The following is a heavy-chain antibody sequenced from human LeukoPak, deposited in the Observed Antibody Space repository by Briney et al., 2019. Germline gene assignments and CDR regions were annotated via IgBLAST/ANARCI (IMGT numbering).Heavy chain of an antibody. CDR3: ARGSHCSGGSCYRGRGNHAFDI. D-gene: IGHD2-15*01. Sequence: ASVKVSCKASGYTFTGYYMHWVRQAPGQGLEWMGWINPNSGGTNYAQKFQGRVTMTRDTSISTAYMELSRLRSDDTAVYYCARGSHCSGGSCYRGRGNHAFDIWGQGTMVTVSS. V-gene: IGHV1-2*02. CDR2: INPNSGGT. CDR1: GYTFTGYY. J-gene: IGHJ3*02.